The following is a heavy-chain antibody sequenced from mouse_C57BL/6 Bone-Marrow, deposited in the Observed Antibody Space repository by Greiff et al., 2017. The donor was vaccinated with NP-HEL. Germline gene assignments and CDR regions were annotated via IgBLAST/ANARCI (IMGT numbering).Heavy chain of an antibody. V-gene: IGHV1-76*01. CDR1: GYTFTDYY. Sequence: QVQLKQSGAELVRPGASVKLSCKASGYTFTDYYINWVKQRPGQGLEWIARIYPGSGNTYYNEKFKGKATLTAEKSSSTAYMQLSSLTSEDSAVYFCARSHYGSSPYYFDYWGQGTTLTVSS. CDR3: ARSHYGSSPYYFDY. J-gene: IGHJ2*01. CDR2: IYPGSGNT. D-gene: IGHD1-1*01.